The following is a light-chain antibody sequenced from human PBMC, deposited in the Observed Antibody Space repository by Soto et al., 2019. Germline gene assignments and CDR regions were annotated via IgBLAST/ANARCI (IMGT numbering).Light chain of an antibody. CDR2: DAS. J-gene: IGKJ5*01. CDR3: QQRSNWPPEIT. V-gene: IGKV3-11*01. CDR1: QSVRSY. Sequence: EFVLTQSPATLSLSPGERATLSCRASQSVRSYLAWYQQKPGQAPRLLIYDASNRATGIPARFSGSGSGTDFTLTISSLEPEDFAVYYCQQRSNWPPEITFGQGTRLEIK.